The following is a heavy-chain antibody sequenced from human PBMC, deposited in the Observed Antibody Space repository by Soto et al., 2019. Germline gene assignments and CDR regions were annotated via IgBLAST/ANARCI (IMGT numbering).Heavy chain of an antibody. CDR2: IYYSGTT. CDR3: ARRWGRTFDY. D-gene: IGHD7-27*01. Sequence: SETLSLTCTVSGFSISSYYWSWIRQPPGKGLEWIGYIYYSGTTNYNPSLKSRVTISVDTSKNQFSLKLSSVTAADTAVYYCARRWGRTFDYWGQGTLVTVSS. V-gene: IGHV4-59*08. CDR1: GFSISSYY. J-gene: IGHJ4*02.